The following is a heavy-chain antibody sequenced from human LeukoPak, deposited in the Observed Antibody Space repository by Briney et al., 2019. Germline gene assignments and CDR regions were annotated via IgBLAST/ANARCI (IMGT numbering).Heavy chain of an antibody. CDR3: AKTIYGDYVFFQH. CDR1: GFTFSSYA. Sequence: GGSLRLSCAASGFTFSSYAITWVRQAPGKGLEWVSAVSSNGAKTYYADSVKGRFTISRGNYKNMVFLQMNSLRAEDTAVYYCAKTIYGDYVFFQHWGQGTLVTVSS. D-gene: IGHD4-17*01. V-gene: IGHV3-23*01. J-gene: IGHJ1*01. CDR2: VSSNGAKT.